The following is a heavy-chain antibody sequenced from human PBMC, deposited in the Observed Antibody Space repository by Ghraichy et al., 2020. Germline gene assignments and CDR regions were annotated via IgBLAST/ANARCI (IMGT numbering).Heavy chain of an antibody. V-gene: IGHV4-59*13. CDR2: VYYSGST. D-gene: IGHD5-24*01. CDR1: GGSISSSY. Sequence: SQTISLTCTVSGGSISSSYWSWIRQPPGKGLEWIGYVYYSGSTNYNPSLKSRVTISVDTSKTQFSLKLSSVTAADTAVYYCARGGDGYNYYDYWGQGTLVTVSS. J-gene: IGHJ4*02. CDR3: ARGGDGYNYYDY.